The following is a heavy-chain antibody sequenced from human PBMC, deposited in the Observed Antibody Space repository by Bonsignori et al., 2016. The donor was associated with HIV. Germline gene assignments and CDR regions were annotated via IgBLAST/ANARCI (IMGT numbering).Heavy chain of an antibody. V-gene: IGHV3-72*01. D-gene: IGHD1-26*01. CDR2: TRNKANSYTT. CDR1: GFTFSDHY. Sequence: GESLKISCAASGFTFSDHYMDWVRQAPGKGLEWVGRTRNKANSYTTEYAASVKGRFTISRDDSKNSLYLQMNSLKTEDTAVYYCARGPFGGVVGAKGDYFDYWGQGTLVTVSS. J-gene: IGHJ4*02. CDR3: ARGPFGGVVGAKGDYFDY.